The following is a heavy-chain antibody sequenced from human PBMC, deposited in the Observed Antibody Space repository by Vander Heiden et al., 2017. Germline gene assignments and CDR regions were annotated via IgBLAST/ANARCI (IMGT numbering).Heavy chain of an antibody. CDR1: GFTFSFYA. J-gene: IGHJ4*02. Sequence: QVQLVESGGGVVPPGRSLRLSCAASGFTFSFYAMHWVRQAPGKGLEWVAVISYDGSNKYYADSVKGRFTISRDNSKNTLYLQMNSLRAEDTAVYYCARDRYCSGGSCSDTYSDYWGQGTLVTVSS. CDR3: ARDRYCSGGSCSDTYSDY. V-gene: IGHV3-30-3*01. CDR2: ISYDGSNK. D-gene: IGHD2-15*01.